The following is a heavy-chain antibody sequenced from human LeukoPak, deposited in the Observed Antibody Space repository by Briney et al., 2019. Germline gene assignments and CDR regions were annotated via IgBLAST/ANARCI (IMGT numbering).Heavy chain of an antibody. CDR1: GGSFSGYY. Sequence: SETLSVTCAVYGGSFSGYYWSWIRQPPGKGLQWIGEINHSGSTNYNPSLKSRVTISVDTSKNQFSLKLSSVTAADTAVYYCASQGYCTNGVCYLWGQGTLVTVSS. J-gene: IGHJ5*02. CDR2: INHSGST. V-gene: IGHV4-34*01. D-gene: IGHD2-8*01. CDR3: ASQGYCTNGVCYL.